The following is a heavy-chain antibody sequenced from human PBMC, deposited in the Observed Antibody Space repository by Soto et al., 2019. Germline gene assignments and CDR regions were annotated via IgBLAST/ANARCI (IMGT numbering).Heavy chain of an antibody. CDR2: IRSNGGST. CDR3: ARNLYSSYGMDV. CDR1: GFTFSSYA. J-gene: IGHJ6*02. Sequence: PGGSLRLSCAASGFTFSSYAMHWVRQAPGKGLEYVSAIRSNGGSTYYANSVKGRFTISRDNSKNTLYLQMGSLRAEDMAVYYCARNLYSSYGMDVWGQGTTVTVSS. D-gene: IGHD6-19*01. V-gene: IGHV3-64*01.